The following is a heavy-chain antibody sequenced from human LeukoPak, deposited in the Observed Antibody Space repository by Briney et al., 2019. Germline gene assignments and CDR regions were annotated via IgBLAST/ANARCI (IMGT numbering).Heavy chain of an antibody. V-gene: IGHV4-34*01. Sequence: SETLSLTCTVSGGSISYYYWSWIRQPPGKGLEWIGEINHSGSTNYNPSLKSRVTISVDTSKNQFSLKLSSVTAADTAVYYCAAPRSAFDIWGQGTMVTVSS. CDR1: GGSISYYY. CDR3: AAPRSAFDI. D-gene: IGHD1-14*01. J-gene: IGHJ3*02. CDR2: INHSGST.